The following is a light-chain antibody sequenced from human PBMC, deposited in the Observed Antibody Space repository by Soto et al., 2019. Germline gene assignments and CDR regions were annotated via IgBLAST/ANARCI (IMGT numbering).Light chain of an antibody. Sequence: AIQLTQSPSSLSASVGDRVTITCRASQGISSSLAWYQQKPGKAPKLLIHDASSLESGVPSRFSGSGSGTDFSLTIGSLQPEDFASYYCQQFNNYPITFGQGTRLEIK. CDR2: DAS. CDR3: QQFNNYPIT. J-gene: IGKJ5*01. V-gene: IGKV1D-13*01. CDR1: QGISSS.